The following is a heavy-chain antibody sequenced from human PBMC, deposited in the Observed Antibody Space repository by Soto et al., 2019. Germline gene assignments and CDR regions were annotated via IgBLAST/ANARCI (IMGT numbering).Heavy chain of an antibody. V-gene: IGHV1-8*01. CDR3: AGEITMVRGSDAFDI. Sequence: ASVKVSCKASGYTFTSYDINWLRQATGQGLEWMGWMNPNSGNTGYAQKFQGRVTMTRNTSISTAYMELSSLRSEDTAVYYCAGEITMVRGSDAFDIWGQGTMVTVSS. J-gene: IGHJ3*02. D-gene: IGHD3-10*01. CDR2: MNPNSGNT. CDR1: GYTFTSYD.